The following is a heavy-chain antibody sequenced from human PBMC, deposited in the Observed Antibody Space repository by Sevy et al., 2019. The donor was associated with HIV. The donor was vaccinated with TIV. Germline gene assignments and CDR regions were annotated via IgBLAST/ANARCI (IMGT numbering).Heavy chain of an antibody. V-gene: IGHV3-7*01. Sequence: GGSLRLSCAASGFTFSGYSMSWVRQVPGKGLQWVANINQDGSKNEFVDSVKGRFTISRDNPKNSVYLQMNSRRAEDTAVYYCAREGAGGFDYWGQGTLVTVSS. CDR3: AREGAGGFDY. CDR1: GFTFSGYS. CDR2: INQDGSKN. D-gene: IGHD2-15*01. J-gene: IGHJ4*02.